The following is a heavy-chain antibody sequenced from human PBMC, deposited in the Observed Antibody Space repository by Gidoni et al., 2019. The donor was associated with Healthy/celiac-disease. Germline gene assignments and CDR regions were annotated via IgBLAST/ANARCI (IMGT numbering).Heavy chain of an antibody. CDR2: INHSGSP. J-gene: IGHJ4*02. V-gene: IGHV4-34*01. CDR3: ARVRGKYYYDSSGYYPPRDFDY. CDR1: GGSFSGYY. Sequence: QVQLQQWGAGLLKPSETLSLTCAVYGGSFSGYYWSWIRQPPGKGLEWIGEINHSGSPNYNPSLKSRVTISVDTSKNQFSLKLSSVTAADTAVYYCARVRGKYYYDSSGYYPPRDFDYWGQGTLVTVSS. D-gene: IGHD3-22*01.